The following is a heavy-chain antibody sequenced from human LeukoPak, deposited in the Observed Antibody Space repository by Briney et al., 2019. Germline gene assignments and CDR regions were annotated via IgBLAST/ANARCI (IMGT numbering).Heavy chain of an antibody. CDR2: IYTSGST. D-gene: IGHD3-9*01. J-gene: IGHJ4*02. V-gene: IGHV4-61*02. CDR3: AKAYYDILTGYYDY. CDR1: GGSIGRSSYY. Sequence: SETLSLTCTVSGGSIGRSSYYWSWVRQPDGKGLEWIGRIYTSGSTNYNPSLKSRVTISVDTSKNQFSLKLSSVTAADTAVYYCAKAYYDILTGYYDYWGQGTLVTVSS.